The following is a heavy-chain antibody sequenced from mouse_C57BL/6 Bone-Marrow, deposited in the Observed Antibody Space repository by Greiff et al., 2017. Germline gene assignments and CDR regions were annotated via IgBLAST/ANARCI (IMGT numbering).Heavy chain of an antibody. D-gene: IGHD1-1*01. V-gene: IGHV1-59*01. CDR3: AREITTVVATRFDY. CDR2: IDPSDSYT. J-gene: IGHJ2*01. CDR1: GYTFTSYW. Sequence: QVQLQQPGAELVRPGTSVKLSCKASGYTFTSYWMHWVKQRPGQGLEWIGVIDPSDSYTNYNQKFKGKATLTVDTSSSTAYLQLSSLTSEDSAVYYCAREITTVVATRFDYWGQGTTLTVSS.